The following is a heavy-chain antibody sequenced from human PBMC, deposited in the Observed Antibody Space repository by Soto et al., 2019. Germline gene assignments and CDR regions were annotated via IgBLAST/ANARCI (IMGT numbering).Heavy chain of an antibody. Sequence: GASVKVSCKASGYTFTSYYMRWVRQAPGQGLEWMGIINPSGGSTSYAQRFQGRVTMTRDTSTSTVYMELSSLGSEDTAVYYCASSYDFWSGPNDAFDIWGQGTMVTVSS. CDR3: ASSYDFWSGPNDAFDI. CDR1: GYTFTSYY. J-gene: IGHJ3*02. CDR2: INPSGGST. V-gene: IGHV1-46*01. D-gene: IGHD3-3*01.